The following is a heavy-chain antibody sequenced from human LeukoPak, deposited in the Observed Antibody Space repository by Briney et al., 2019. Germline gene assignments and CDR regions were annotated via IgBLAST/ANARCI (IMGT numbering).Heavy chain of an antibody. CDR3: ARVSGYDFWSGYPCYFDY. CDR2: IKQDGSEK. D-gene: IGHD3-3*01. V-gene: IGHV3-7*01. Sequence: GGSLRLSCAASGFTFSSYWMSWVCQAPGKGLEWVANIKQDGSEKYYVDSVKGRFTISRDNAKNSLYLQMNSLRAEDTAVYYCARVSGYDFWSGYPCYFDYWGQGTLVTVSS. CDR1: GFTFSSYW. J-gene: IGHJ4*02.